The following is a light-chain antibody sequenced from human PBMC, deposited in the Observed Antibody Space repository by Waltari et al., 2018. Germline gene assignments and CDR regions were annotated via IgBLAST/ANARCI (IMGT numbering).Light chain of an antibody. Sequence: DIQMTQSPSSLSASVGDRVTITCQASHDIGNYLNWYQQKPGKAPKLLIYVKSNLETGVPSRFSGSGSGTDFTFTINSLQPEDIATYYCQQYHSLPPMFTFGQGTKLEIK. CDR1: HDIGNY. J-gene: IGKJ2*01. CDR3: QQYHSLPPMFT. V-gene: IGKV1-33*01. CDR2: VKS.